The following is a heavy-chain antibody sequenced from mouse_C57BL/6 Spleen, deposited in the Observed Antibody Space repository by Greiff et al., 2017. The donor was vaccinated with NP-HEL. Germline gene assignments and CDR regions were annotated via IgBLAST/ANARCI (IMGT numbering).Heavy chain of an antibody. CDR2: IYPGDGDT. Sequence: QVQLQQSGPELVKPGASVKISCKASGYAFSSSWMNWVKQRWIGRIYPGDGDTNYNGKFKGKATLTADKSSSTAYMQLSSLTSEDSAVYFCARDGGIRDFDYWGQGTTLTVSS. J-gene: IGHJ2*01. CDR3: ARDGGIRDFDY. CDR1: GYAFSSSW. D-gene: IGHD2-3*01. V-gene: IGHV1-82*01.